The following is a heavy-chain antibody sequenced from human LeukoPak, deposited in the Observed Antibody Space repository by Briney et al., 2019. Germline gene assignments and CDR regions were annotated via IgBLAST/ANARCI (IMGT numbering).Heavy chain of an antibody. J-gene: IGHJ4*02. D-gene: IGHD6-13*01. CDR1: GDSLSSGAYY. CDR2: ISRSGIT. V-gene: IGHV4-30-4*08. Sequence: SETLSLTCTVSGDSLSSGAYYWSWIRQPPGKGLEWIGYISRSGITYYNPSLKSRVTISLNTSRNQFSLNLSSVSAADTAVFHCARARAYSSSWYYFDYWGQGTLVTVSS. CDR3: ARARAYSSSWYYFDY.